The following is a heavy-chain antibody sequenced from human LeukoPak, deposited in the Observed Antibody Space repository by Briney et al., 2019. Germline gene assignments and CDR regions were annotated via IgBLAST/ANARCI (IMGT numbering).Heavy chain of an antibody. Sequence: GGSLRLSCAAPGFTFSSYWMSWVRQAPGKGLEWVANIKQDGSEKYYVDSVKGRFTISRDNAKNSLYLQMNSLRAEDTAVYYCARGGYDFWSGKTTDYWGQGTLVTVSS. J-gene: IGHJ4*02. V-gene: IGHV3-7*01. CDR1: GFTFSSYW. CDR2: IKQDGSEK. D-gene: IGHD3-3*01. CDR3: ARGGYDFWSGKTTDY.